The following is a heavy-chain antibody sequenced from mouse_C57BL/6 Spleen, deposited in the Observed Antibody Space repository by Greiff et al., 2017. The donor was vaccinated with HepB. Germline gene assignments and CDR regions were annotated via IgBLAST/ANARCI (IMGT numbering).Heavy chain of an antibody. CDR1: GYTFTSYW. CDR3: ARGNYGNYWFAY. Sequence: QVQLQQPGAELVKPGASVKLSCKASGYTFTSYWMQWVKQRPGQGLGWIGEIDPSDSYTNYNQKFKGKATLTVDTSSSTAYMQLSSLTSEDSAVYYCARGNYGNYWFAYWGQGTLVTVSA. D-gene: IGHD2-1*01. CDR2: IDPSDSYT. J-gene: IGHJ3*01. V-gene: IGHV1-50*01.